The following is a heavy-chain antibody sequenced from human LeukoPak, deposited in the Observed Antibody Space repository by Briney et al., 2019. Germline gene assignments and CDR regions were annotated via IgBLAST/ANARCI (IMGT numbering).Heavy chain of an antibody. Sequence: GESLQISCKGSGCCFTSYWIGWVRQLPGKDLEWMGTIYPGDSDTRYSPSFQGQVTISADKSISTAYLQWSSLKASDTAMYYCGGGYKGAFDIWGQGTMVTVSS. V-gene: IGHV5-51*01. D-gene: IGHD1-14*01. J-gene: IGHJ3*02. CDR1: GCCFTSYW. CDR3: GGGYKGAFDI. CDR2: IYPGDSDT.